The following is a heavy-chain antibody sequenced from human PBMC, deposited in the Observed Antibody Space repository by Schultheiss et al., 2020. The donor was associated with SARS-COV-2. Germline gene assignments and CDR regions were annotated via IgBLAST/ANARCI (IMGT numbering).Heavy chain of an antibody. Sequence: GGSLRLSCAASGFTFSSYNMNWVRQAPGKGLEWVSYIRSTSSAIYYADSVKGRYTISRDNDMKSLYLQMNSLRDEDTAVYYCARDPGLLPNYFDYWGQGTLVTVSS. CDR3: ARDPGLLPNYFDY. J-gene: IGHJ4*02. D-gene: IGHD2/OR15-2a*01. V-gene: IGHV3-48*02. CDR1: GFTFSSYN. CDR2: IRSTSSAI.